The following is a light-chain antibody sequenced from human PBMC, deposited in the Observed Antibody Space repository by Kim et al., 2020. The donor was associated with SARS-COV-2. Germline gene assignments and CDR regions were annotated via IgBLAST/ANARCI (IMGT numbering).Light chain of an antibody. J-gene: IGKJ4*01. Sequence: LVLAQSPGTLSLSPGERATLSCRASQTVSSSYLTWYQQKPGQAPRLLIYGASIRATGTPDRFSGSGSGTDFTLTISRLEPEDFAVYYCQQYGNSLTFGGGTKEDIK. V-gene: IGKV3-20*01. CDR2: GAS. CDR1: QTVSSSY. CDR3: QQYGNSLT.